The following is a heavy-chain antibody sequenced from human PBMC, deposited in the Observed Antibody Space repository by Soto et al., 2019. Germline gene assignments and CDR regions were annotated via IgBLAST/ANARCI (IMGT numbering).Heavy chain of an antibody. D-gene: IGHD6-13*01. V-gene: IGHV1-2*02. Sequence: ASVKVSCKSSGYTFTGYYIHWGRQAPGQGLECMGWINPNSGGTNYAQKFQGRVTMTRDTSISTAYMELSRLRSDDTAVYYCARVPVPGSSWYFSYYYYGMDVWGQGTTVTVSS. CDR3: ARVPVPGSSWYFSYYYYGMDV. CDR1: GYTFTGYY. J-gene: IGHJ6*02. CDR2: INPNSGGT.